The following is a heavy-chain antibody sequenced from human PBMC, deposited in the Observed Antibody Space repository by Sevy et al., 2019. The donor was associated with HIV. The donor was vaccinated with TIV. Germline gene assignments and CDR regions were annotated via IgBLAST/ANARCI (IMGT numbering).Heavy chain of an antibody. Sequence: GGSLRLSCAASGFTFSSYWMNWVRQAPGKGLEWVATLSFGCGEINYADSVKGRFTISRDNSKNSFYLQMNNLRAEDTALYYCAREGCTKPHDYWGQGTLVTVSS. V-gene: IGHV3-23*01. CDR3: AREGCTKPHDY. D-gene: IGHD2-8*01. CDR2: LSFGCGEI. J-gene: IGHJ4*02. CDR1: GFTFSSYW.